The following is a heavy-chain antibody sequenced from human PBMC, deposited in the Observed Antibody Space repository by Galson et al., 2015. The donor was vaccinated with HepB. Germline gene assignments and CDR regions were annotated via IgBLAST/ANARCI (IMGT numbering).Heavy chain of an antibody. CDR3: AKDSSSWFGYGMDV. D-gene: IGHD6-13*01. J-gene: IGHJ6*02. CDR1: GFTFSSFG. V-gene: IGHV3-30*18. Sequence: SLRHSCAASGFTFSSFGMHWVRQAPGKGLEWVALISYDGSNKDYGDSVKGPFTISRDNAKNTLYLQMNSLRAEDTAVYYCAKDSSSWFGYGMDVWGQGTTVTVSS. CDR2: ISYDGSNK.